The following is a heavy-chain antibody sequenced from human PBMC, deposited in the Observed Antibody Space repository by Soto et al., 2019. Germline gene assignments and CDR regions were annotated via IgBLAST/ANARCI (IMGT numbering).Heavy chain of an antibody. CDR3: ARGGYGDYYYYYYGMDV. CDR2: IIPIFGTA. J-gene: IGHJ6*02. V-gene: IGHV1-69*01. D-gene: IGHD4-17*01. CDR1: GGTFSSYA. Sequence: QVQLVQSGAEVKKPGSSVKVSCKASGGTFSSYAISWVRQAPGQGLEWMGGIIPIFGTANYAQKFQGRVTITADESTSTAYMELSSLRSEDTAVYYCARGGYGDYYYYYYGMDVWGQGTTVTVSS.